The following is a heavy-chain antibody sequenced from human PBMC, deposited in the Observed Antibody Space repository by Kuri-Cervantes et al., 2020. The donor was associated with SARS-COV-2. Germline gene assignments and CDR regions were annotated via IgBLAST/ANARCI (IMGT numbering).Heavy chain of an antibody. D-gene: IGHD2-2*03. V-gene: IGHV4-59*12. Sequence: GSLRLSCTVSGGSISSYYWTWVRQPPGKGLEFIGYIYYNGNGYNPSLESRVTMSLDTSRNQFSLRLSSVAAADTAVYYCAGGYTGWISNWGQGTLVTVSS. J-gene: IGHJ4*02. CDR3: AGGYTGWISN. CDR1: GGSISSYY. CDR2: IYYNGNG.